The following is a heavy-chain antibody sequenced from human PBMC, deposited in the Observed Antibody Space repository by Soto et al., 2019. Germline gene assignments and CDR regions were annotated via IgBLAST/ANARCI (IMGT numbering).Heavy chain of an antibody. J-gene: IGHJ6*02. V-gene: IGHV4-61*01. D-gene: IGHD3-22*01. Sequence: QVQLQESGPGLVKPSETLSLTCTVSGGSVSSGSYYWSWIRQPPGKGLEWIGYIYYSGSTYYNPSLKSRVTISVDTSKNQFSLKLSSVTAADTAVYYCARDLYYYDSSGYYLVQGMDVWGQGTTVTVSS. CDR1: GGSVSSGSYY. CDR3: ARDLYYYDSSGYYLVQGMDV. CDR2: IYYSGST.